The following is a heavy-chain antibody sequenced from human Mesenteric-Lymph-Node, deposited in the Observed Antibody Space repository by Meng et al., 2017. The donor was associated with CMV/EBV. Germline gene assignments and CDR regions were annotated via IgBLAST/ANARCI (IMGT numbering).Heavy chain of an antibody. D-gene: IGHD3-10*01. J-gene: IGHJ4*02. CDR3: DGDRFGGLLHRDS. V-gene: IGHV3-23*01. CDR1: GFTFSSYT. Sequence: GESLKISCAASGFTFSSYTISWVRQAPGTGFECVADISGSGVNVYYTDSVKGRFTISRDNSKDTVYLQMSSLRVEDTAVYYCDGDRFGGLLHRDSWGQGTLVTVSS. CDR2: ISGSGVNV.